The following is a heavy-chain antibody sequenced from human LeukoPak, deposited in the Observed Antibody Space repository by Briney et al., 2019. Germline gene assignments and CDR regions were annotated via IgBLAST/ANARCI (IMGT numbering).Heavy chain of an antibody. Sequence: SETLSLTCTVSGGSICTYYWSWIRQPPGKGLEWIGYIHYSGSTNYNPSLKSRLTMSVDPSKNKFSLTLNSVTAADTAVYYCARFSAYFYGSGTSGFDFWGQGTLLTVTS. J-gene: IGHJ4*02. CDR1: GGSICTYY. CDR2: IHYSGST. D-gene: IGHD3-10*01. V-gene: IGHV4-59*01. CDR3: ARFSAYFYGSGTSGFDF.